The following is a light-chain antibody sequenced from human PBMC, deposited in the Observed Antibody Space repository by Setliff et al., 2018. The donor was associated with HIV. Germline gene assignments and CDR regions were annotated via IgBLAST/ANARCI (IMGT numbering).Light chain of an antibody. V-gene: IGLV2-18*02. J-gene: IGLJ1*01. CDR2: EVS. CDR1: SSDVGYYNR. Sequence: QSVLTQPPSVSGSPGQSVTISCTGTSSDVGYYNRVSWFQQPPGAVPRLMIYEVSSRPSGVPDRFSGSKSGNTASLTISGLQADDEGDYYCASRRVGSTPYVFGTGTKGTV. CDR3: ASRRVGSTPYV.